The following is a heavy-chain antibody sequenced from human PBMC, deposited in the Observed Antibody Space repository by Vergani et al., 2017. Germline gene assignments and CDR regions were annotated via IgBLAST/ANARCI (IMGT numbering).Heavy chain of an antibody. J-gene: IGHJ3*02. V-gene: IGHV1-69*01. CDR2: IIPIFGTA. CDR1: GGTFSSYA. Sequence: QVQLVQSGAEVKKPGSSVKVSCKASGGTFSSYAISWVRQAPGQGLEWMGGIIPIFGTANYAQKFQGRVTITADESTSTAYMELSSLRSEDTAVYYCARANPVVPAAMASRSDAFDIWGQGTMVTVSS. CDR3: ARANPVVPAAMASRSDAFDI. D-gene: IGHD2-2*01.